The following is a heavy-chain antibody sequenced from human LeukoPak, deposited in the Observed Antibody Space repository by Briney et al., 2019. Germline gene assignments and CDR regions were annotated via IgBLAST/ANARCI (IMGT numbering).Heavy chain of an antibody. CDR3: AISDHYFDY. J-gene: IGHJ4*02. V-gene: IGHV3-43*02. CDR1: GFTFDDYA. Sequence: PGGSLRLSCAASGFTFDDYAMHWVRQPPGKGPEWVSLISGDGGSTYYADSVKGRFAISRDNSKNSLYLQMNSLRTEDTALYYCAISDHYFDYWGQGTLVTVSS. CDR2: ISGDGGST.